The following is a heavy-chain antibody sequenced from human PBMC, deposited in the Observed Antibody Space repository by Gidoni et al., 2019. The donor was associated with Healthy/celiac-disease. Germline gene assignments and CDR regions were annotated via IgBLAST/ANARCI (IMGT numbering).Heavy chain of an antibody. V-gene: IGHV3-49*03. Sequence: EVQLVESGGGLVQPGRSLRLSWTASGFTFGDYAMSWFRQAPGKGLEWVGFSRSKAYGGTTEYAASVKGRFTISRDDSKSIAYLQMNSLKTEDTAVYYCTRDPRELELQTGPDAFDIWGQGTMVTVSS. D-gene: IGHD1-7*01. CDR2: SRSKAYGGTT. CDR1: GFTFGDYA. CDR3: TRDPRELELQTGPDAFDI. J-gene: IGHJ3*02.